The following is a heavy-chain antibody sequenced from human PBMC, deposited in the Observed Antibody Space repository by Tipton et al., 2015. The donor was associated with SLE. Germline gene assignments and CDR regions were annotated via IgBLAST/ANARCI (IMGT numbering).Heavy chain of an antibody. V-gene: IGHV4-39*07. D-gene: IGHD3-10*01. CDR3: ARERYYGSGSYYTDY. CDR1: GGSISSSGYY. CDR2: IYRSGST. J-gene: IGHJ4*02. Sequence: TLSLTCTVSGGSISSSGYYWSWIRQHPGKGLEWIGRIYRSGSTDYSPSLKSRVTMSIDTSKNQFSLKLMSVTAADTAMYYCARERYYGSGSYYTDYWGQGTLVTVSS.